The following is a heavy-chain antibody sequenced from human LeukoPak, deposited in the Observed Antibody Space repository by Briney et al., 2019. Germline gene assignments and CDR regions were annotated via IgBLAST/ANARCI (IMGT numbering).Heavy chain of an antibody. CDR1: GGSISSNTYY. V-gene: IGHV4-39*07. D-gene: IGHD2-21*02. Sequence: SETLSLTCTVSGGSISSNTYYWGWIRQPPGKGLEWIGSIYYSGSTYYNPSLKSRVTISVDTSKNQFSLKLSSVTAADTAVYYCARWGRVVVTDGWFDPWGQGTLVTVSS. J-gene: IGHJ5*02. CDR3: ARWGRVVVTDGWFDP. CDR2: IYYSGST.